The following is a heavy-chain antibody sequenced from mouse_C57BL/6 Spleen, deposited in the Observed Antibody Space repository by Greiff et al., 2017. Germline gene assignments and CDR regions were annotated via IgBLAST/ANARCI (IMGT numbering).Heavy chain of an antibody. Sequence: EVQLVESGGGLVKPGGSLKLSCAASGFTFSSYAMSWVRQTPEKRLEWVATISDGGSYTYYPDNVKGRFTISRDNAKNNLYLQMSHLKSEDTAMYYCARERSDGYPGAMDYWGQGTSVTVSS. D-gene: IGHD2-3*01. J-gene: IGHJ4*01. CDR1: GFTFSSYA. CDR2: ISDGGSYT. CDR3: ARERSDGYPGAMDY. V-gene: IGHV5-4*01.